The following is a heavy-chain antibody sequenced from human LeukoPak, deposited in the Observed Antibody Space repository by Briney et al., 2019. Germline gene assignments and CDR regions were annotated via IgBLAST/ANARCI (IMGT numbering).Heavy chain of an antibody. CDR2: IYDSGTI. V-gene: IGHV3-53*01. J-gene: IGHJ4*02. CDR1: GLTVSTNY. D-gene: IGHD3-16*01. CDR3: ASHWGGY. Sequence: GGSLRLSCAASGLTVSTNYMSWVRQAPGKGLEWVSIIYDSGTIHYADSVKGRSTISRDNLKNTLYLQMNSLRAEDTAVYYCASHWGGYWGQGTLVTVSS.